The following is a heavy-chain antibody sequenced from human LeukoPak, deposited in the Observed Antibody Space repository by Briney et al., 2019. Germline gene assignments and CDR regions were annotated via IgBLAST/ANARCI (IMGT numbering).Heavy chain of an antibody. CDR2: IIPILGIA. CDR3: ARAGYSYGPLDY. CDR1: GGTFSSYA. D-gene: IGHD5-18*01. J-gene: IGHJ4*02. Sequence: ASVKVSCKASGGTFSSYAISWVRQAPGQGLEWMGRIIPILGIANYAQEFQGRVTITADKSTSTAYMELSSLRSEDTAVYYCARAGYSYGPLDYWGQGTLVTVSS. V-gene: IGHV1-69*04.